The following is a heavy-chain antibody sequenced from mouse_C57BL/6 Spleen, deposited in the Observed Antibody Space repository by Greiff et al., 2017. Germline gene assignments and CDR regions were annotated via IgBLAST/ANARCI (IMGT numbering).Heavy chain of an antibody. V-gene: IGHV5-17*01. CDR1: GFTFSDYG. CDR3: ASTTVVATGYFDV. D-gene: IGHD1-1*01. CDR2: ISSGSSTI. Sequence: DVHLVESGGGLVKPGGSLKLSCAASGFTFSDYGMHWVRQAPEKGLEWVAYISSGSSTIYYADTVKGRFTISRDNAKNTLFLQMTSLRSEDTAMXYCASTTVVATGYFDVWGTGTTVTVSS. J-gene: IGHJ1*03.